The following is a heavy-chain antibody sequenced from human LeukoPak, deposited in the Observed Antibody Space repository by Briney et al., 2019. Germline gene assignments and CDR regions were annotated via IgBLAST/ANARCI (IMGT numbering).Heavy chain of an antibody. CDR3: AKATGTLGN. CDR1: GFTFSIYA. Sequence: GWCLRLSCAASGFTFSIYAVSWVLQAPGKGLEWVSTISNSDGNTYYADSVKGRFTISRDNSKNTLYLQMNSLTAEDTAIYYCAKATGTLGNWGQGTLVTVSS. V-gene: IGHV3-23*01. D-gene: IGHD1-1*01. CDR2: ISNSDGNT. J-gene: IGHJ4*02.